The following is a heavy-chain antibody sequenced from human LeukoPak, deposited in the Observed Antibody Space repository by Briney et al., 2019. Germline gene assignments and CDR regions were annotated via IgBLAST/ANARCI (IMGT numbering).Heavy chain of an antibody. Sequence: GGSLRLSCTASGFTFGDYAMSWVRQAPGKGLEWVGLIRSKAYGGTTEYAASVKGRFTISRDDSKSIAYLQMNSLKAEDTAVYYCTREGCSGGSCQVDYWGQGTLVTVSS. V-gene: IGHV3-49*04. CDR3: TREGCSGGSCQVDY. CDR1: GFTFGDYA. CDR2: IRSKAYGGTT. D-gene: IGHD2-15*01. J-gene: IGHJ4*02.